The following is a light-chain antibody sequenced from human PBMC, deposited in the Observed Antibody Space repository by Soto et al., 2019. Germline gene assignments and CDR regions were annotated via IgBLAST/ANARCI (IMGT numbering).Light chain of an antibody. Sequence: EIVLTQSPGTLSLSPGERATLSCRASQSVSSSYLAWYQHKPGQAPRLLIYGASSRATGIPDRFSGSGSGTEFTLTISRLEPEDFAVYYCQQYGSSPHTFGQGTQLEIK. V-gene: IGKV3-20*01. J-gene: IGKJ2*01. CDR1: QSVSSSY. CDR2: GAS. CDR3: QQYGSSPHT.